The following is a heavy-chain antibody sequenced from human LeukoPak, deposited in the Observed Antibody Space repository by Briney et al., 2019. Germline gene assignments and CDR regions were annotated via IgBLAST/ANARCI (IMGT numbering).Heavy chain of an antibody. Sequence: PGGSLRLSCEASGFNFSSYVINWVRQAPGKGLEWVSSISTSSAMTYYADSVRGRFTISRDNAKNTLYLQMNSLRAEDTAVYYCATIKGDWYKYSLDYWGQGTLVTVSS. CDR2: ISTSSAMT. CDR3: ATIKGDWYKYSLDY. D-gene: IGHD6-19*01. V-gene: IGHV3-48*01. CDR1: GFNFSSYV. J-gene: IGHJ4*02.